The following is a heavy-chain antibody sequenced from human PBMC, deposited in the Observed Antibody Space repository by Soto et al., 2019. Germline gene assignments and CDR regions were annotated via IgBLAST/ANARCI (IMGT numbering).Heavy chain of an antibody. D-gene: IGHD5-18*01. V-gene: IGHV3-33*01. Sequence: PGGSLRLSCAASGFTFSSYGMHWVRQAPGKGLEWVAVIWYDGSNKYYADSVKGRFTISRDNSKNTLYLQMNSLRAEDTAVYYCARHEFGYSYGSYYYYYYGMDVWGQGTTVTVSS. CDR3: ARHEFGYSYGSYYYYYYGMDV. CDR2: IWYDGSNK. J-gene: IGHJ6*02. CDR1: GFTFSSYG.